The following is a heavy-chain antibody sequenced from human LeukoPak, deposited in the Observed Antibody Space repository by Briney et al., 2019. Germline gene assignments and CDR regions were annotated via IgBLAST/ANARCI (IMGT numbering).Heavy chain of an antibody. Sequence: GGSLRLSCAASGFTFSSYGMHWVRQAPGKGLEWVAVISYDGSNKYYADSVKGRFTISRDNSKNTLYLQMNSLRAEDTAVYYCAKVVGGDCCGGYWGQGTLVTVSS. D-gene: IGHD2-21*01. CDR1: GFTFSSYG. V-gene: IGHV3-30*18. CDR3: AKVVGGDCCGGY. CDR2: ISYDGSNK. J-gene: IGHJ4*02.